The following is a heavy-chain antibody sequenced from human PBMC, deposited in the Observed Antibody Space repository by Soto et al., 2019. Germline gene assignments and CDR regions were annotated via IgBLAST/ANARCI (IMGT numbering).Heavy chain of an antibody. V-gene: IGHV4-4*02. CDR2: IYHSGST. D-gene: IGHD6-13*01. Sequence: QVQLQESGPGLVKPSGTLSLTCAVSGGSISSSNWWSWVRQPPGKGLEWIGEIYHSGSTNYNPSLKSRVTISVDKSKHQFSRKLSSVTAAGTAVYSCARCVAAAGPIDYWGQGTLVTVSS. CDR3: ARCVAAAGPIDY. CDR1: GGSISSSNW. J-gene: IGHJ4*02.